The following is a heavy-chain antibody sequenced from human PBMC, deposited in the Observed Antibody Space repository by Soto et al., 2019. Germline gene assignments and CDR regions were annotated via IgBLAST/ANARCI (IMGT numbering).Heavy chain of an antibody. J-gene: IGHJ4*02. CDR2: ISYDGSNK. Sequence: GSLRLSCAASGFTFSSYGMHWVRQAPGKGLEWVAVISYDGSNKYYADSVKGRFTISRDNSKNTLYLQMNSLRAEDTAVYYCAKAKAQPDRPIDYWGQGTLVTVSS. CDR3: AKAKAQPDRPIDY. CDR1: GFTFSSYG. D-gene: IGHD2-2*01. V-gene: IGHV3-30*18.